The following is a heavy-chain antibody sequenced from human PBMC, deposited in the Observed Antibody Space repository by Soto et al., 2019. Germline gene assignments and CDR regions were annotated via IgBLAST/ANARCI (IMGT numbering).Heavy chain of an antibody. D-gene: IGHD4-17*01. Sequence: GGSLRLSCAASGFTFSSYGMHWVRQAPGKGLEWVAVIWYDGSNKYYADSVKGRFTISRDNSKNTLYLQMNSLRAEDTAVYYCARDHRYGNYGYMDVWGKGTTVTVSS. CDR1: GFTFSSYG. V-gene: IGHV3-33*01. J-gene: IGHJ6*03. CDR2: IWYDGSNK. CDR3: ARDHRYGNYGYMDV.